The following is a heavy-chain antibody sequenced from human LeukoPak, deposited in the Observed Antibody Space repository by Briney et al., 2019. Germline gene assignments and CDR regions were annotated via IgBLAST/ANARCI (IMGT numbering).Heavy chain of an antibody. J-gene: IGHJ4*02. Sequence: PGGSLRLSCSASGFTFXSXAMHWVRQAPGKGLEXXXXISSNGGSTXXXXXXXXXXXXXXDNSXSTLYLQVSSLRGGDTAVYYCVKDRVYSYGYDYFDYWGQGTLVTVSS. D-gene: IGHD5-18*01. CDR1: GFTFXSXA. CDR2: ISSNGGST. V-gene: IGHV3-64D*06. CDR3: VKDRVYSYGYDYFDY.